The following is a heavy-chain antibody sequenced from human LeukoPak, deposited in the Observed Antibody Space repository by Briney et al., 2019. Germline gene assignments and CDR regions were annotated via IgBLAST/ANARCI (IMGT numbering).Heavy chain of an antibody. Sequence: SETLSLTCAVSGGSISSSNWWSWVRQPPGKGLEWIGEIYHSGSTNYNPSLKSRVTISVDTSKNQFSLKLSSVTAADTAVYYCARVGGYNYGDYWGQGTLATVSS. J-gene: IGHJ4*02. CDR2: IYHSGST. CDR1: GGSISSSNW. CDR3: ARVGGYNYGDY. V-gene: IGHV4-4*02. D-gene: IGHD5-24*01.